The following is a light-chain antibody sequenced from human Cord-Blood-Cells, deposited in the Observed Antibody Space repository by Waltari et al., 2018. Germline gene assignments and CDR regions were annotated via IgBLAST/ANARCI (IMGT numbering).Light chain of an antibody. J-gene: IGLJ2*01. Sequence: SYELTQPPSVSVSPGQTASITCSGDKLGDKYACWYQQKPGQSPVLVIYQDSKRPEGIPERFSGANSGNTATLTSSVTHAMDEADYYCQAWDSSTVVFGGGTKLTGL. V-gene: IGLV3-1*01. CDR1: KLGDKY. CDR2: QDS. CDR3: QAWDSSTVV.